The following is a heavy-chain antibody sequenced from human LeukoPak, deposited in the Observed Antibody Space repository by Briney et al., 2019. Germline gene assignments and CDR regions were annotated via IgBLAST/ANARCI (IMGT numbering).Heavy chain of an antibody. CDR1: GYTFTAYY. D-gene: IGHD1-26*01. Sequence: GASVKVSCKTSGYTFTAYYMHWVRQAPGQGLEWMGWINPNSGGTNYAQKFQGRVTMTRDTSISTAYMELSRLRSDDTAVYYCARVVGATGWFDPWGQGTLVTVSS. J-gene: IGHJ5*02. V-gene: IGHV1-2*02. CDR2: INPNSGGT. CDR3: ARVVGATGWFDP.